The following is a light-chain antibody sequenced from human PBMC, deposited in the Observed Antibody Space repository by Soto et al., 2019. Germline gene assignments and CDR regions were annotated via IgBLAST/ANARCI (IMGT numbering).Light chain of an antibody. J-gene: IGKJ4*01. CDR3: QQFYSYPLT. V-gene: IGKV1-9*01. CDR1: QDISNS. CDR2: TAS. Sequence: DIQLTQSPSFLSASLADRVTITCRASQDISNSLAWYQQKPGKAPKLLIYTASNLQSGVPSRFSGSGSGTEFTLTISSLQPEDFATYYCQQFYSYPLTFGGGTNVGIK.